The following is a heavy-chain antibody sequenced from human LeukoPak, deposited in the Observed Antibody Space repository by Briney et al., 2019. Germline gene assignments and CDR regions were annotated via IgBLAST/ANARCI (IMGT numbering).Heavy chain of an antibody. CDR3: ARDLGNWFDP. V-gene: IGHV4-61*01. CDR2: IYDSGST. CDR1: GGSVNSGSYY. Sequence: SETLSLTCTVSGGSVNSGSYYWSWIRQPPGKGLEWIGYIYDSGSTSHNPSLKSRVTMSEDTSKNQFSLKLSSVTAADTAVYYCARDLGNWFDPWGQGTLVTVSS. J-gene: IGHJ5*02.